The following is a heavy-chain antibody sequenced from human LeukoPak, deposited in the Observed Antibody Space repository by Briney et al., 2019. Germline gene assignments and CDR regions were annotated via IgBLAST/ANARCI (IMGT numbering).Heavy chain of an antibody. V-gene: IGHV3-21*01. CDR1: GFTFSSYS. CDR2: ISSSSSYI. Sequence: GGSLRLSCAVSGFTFSSYSMNWVRQAPGKGLEWVSSISSSSSYIYYADSVKGRFTISRDNAKNSLYLQMNSLRAEDTAVYYCARGSIAAAGADYWGQGTLVTVSS. CDR3: ARGSIAAAGADY. J-gene: IGHJ4*02. D-gene: IGHD6-13*01.